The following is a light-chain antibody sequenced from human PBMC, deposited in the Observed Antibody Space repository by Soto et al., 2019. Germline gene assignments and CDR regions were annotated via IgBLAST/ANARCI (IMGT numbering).Light chain of an antibody. CDR1: QSISSW. Sequence: DIQMTQSPSTLSASVGDRVTITCRASQSISSWLAWYQQKPGKAPKLLIYKVSSLDSGVPSRFSGSGYGTEFTLTISSLQPDDFATYYCQQYNSYPWTFGQGTKVEIK. V-gene: IGKV1-5*03. CDR2: KVS. CDR3: QQYNSYPWT. J-gene: IGKJ1*01.